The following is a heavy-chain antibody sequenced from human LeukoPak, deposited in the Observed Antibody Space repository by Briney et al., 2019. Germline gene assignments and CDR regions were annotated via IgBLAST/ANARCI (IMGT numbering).Heavy chain of an antibody. D-gene: IGHD1-20*01. CDR1: GYTFTSYG. V-gene: IGHV1-2*02. CDR3: ARDQPPYNWKALFFWGRETTNNWFDP. J-gene: IGHJ5*02. Sequence: GASVKVSCKASGYTFTSYGISWVRQAPGQGLEWMGWINPNSGGTNYAQKFQGRVTMTRDTSISTAYMELSRLRSDDTAVYYCARDQPPYNWKALFFWGRETTNNWFDPWGQGTLVTVSS. CDR2: INPNSGGT.